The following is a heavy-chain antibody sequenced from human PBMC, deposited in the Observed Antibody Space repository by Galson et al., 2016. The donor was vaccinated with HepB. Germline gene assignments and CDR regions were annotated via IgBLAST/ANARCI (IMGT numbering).Heavy chain of an antibody. CDR2: INPNGGSA. CDR3: STGGGYNWFDP. CDR1: GYTFTTYP. D-gene: IGHD6-25*01. V-gene: IGHV1-46*01. J-gene: IGHJ5*02. Sequence: SVKVSCKASGYTFTTYPMHWVRQAPGQGLEWMGIINPNGGSASYSPKFQGRVTLTRDTSTSTVYMELSSLKSDDTALYYCSTGGGYNWFDPWGQGTLVTVSS.